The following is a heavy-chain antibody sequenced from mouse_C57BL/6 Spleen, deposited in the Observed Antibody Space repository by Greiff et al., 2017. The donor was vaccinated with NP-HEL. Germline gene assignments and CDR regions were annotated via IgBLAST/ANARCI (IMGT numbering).Heavy chain of an antibody. CDR3: ARFYYSNFYAMDY. CDR2: IYPGSGST. Sequence: QVQLQQSGAELVKPGASVKMSCKASGYTFTSYWITWVKQRPGQGLEWIGDIYPGSGSTNYNEKFKSKATLTVDTSSSTAYMQLSSLTSEDSAVYYCARFYYSNFYAMDYWGQGTSVTVSS. D-gene: IGHD2-5*01. V-gene: IGHV1-55*01. CDR1: GYTFTSYW. J-gene: IGHJ4*01.